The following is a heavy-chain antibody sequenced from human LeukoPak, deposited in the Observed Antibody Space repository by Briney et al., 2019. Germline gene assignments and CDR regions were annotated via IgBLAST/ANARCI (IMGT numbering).Heavy chain of an antibody. J-gene: IGHJ4*02. CDR3: ARSGKIYFDWLLDY. CDR2: IKQDGSEK. D-gene: IGHD3-9*01. CDR1: GFTFSSYW. V-gene: IGHV3-7*01. Sequence: GGSLRLSCAASGFTFSSYWMSWVRQAPGKGLEWVANIKQDGSEKYYVDSVKGRFTISRDNLKSSLYLQMVSLRAEDTAVYYCARSGKIYFDWLLDYWGQGTLVTVSS.